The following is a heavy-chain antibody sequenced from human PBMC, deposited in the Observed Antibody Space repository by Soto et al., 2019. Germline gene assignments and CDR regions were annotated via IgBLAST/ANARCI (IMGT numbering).Heavy chain of an antibody. J-gene: IGHJ3*02. CDR2: ISYDGSNK. D-gene: IGHD3-22*01. V-gene: IGHV3-30-3*01. CDR1: GFTFSSYA. Sequence: QVPLVESGGGVVQPGRSLRLSCAASGFTFSSYAMHWVRQAPGKGLEWVAVISYDGSNKYYADSVKGRFTISRDNSKNTLYLQMNSLRAEDTAVYYCARERYYYDSSGYKQPGAFDIWGQGTMVTVSS. CDR3: ARERYYYDSSGYKQPGAFDI.